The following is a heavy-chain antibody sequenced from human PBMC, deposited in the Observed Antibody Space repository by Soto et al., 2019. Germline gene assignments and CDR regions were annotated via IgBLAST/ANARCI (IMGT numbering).Heavy chain of an antibody. CDR3: ATRKGLSTADPFDY. Sequence: SVKVSCTASGGTFSSYTISWVRQAPGQGLEWMGRIIPILGIANYAQKFQGRVTITADKSTSTAYMELSSLRSEDTAVYYCATRKGLSTADPFDYWGQGTLVTVSS. D-gene: IGHD3-16*02. CDR1: GGTFSSYT. CDR2: IIPILGIA. J-gene: IGHJ4*02. V-gene: IGHV1-69*02.